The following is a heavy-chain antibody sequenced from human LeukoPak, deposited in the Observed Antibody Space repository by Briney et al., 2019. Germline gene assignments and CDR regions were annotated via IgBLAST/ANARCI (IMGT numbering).Heavy chain of an antibody. CDR3: ARDQICSSTSCYQGASYYYYMDV. V-gene: IGHV4-59*01. CDR1: GGSISSYY. CDR2: IYYSGST. Sequence: PSETLSLTCTVSGGSISSYYWSWIRQPPGKGLEWIGYIYYSGSTHYNPSLKSRVTISVDTSKNQFSLKLSSVTAADTAVYYCARDQICSSTSCYQGASYYYYMDVWGKGTTVTVSS. D-gene: IGHD2-2*01. J-gene: IGHJ6*03.